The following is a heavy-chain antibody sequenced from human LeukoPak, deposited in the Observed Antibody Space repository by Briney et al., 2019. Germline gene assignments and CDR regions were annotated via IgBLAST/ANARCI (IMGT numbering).Heavy chain of an antibody. J-gene: IGHJ5*02. CDR3: ARGPNIVVVPAAIMGWFDP. Sequence: GASVKVSCKASGGTFSSYAISWVRQAPGQGLEWMGRIIPILGIANYAQKFQGRVTITADKSTSTAYMELSSLRSEDTAVYYCARGPNIVVVPAAIMGWFDPWGQGTLVTVSS. CDR1: GGTFSSYA. CDR2: IIPILGIA. D-gene: IGHD2-2*01. V-gene: IGHV1-69*04.